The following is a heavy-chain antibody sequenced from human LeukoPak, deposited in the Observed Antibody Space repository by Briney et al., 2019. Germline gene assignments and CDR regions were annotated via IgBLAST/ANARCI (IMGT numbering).Heavy chain of an antibody. J-gene: IGHJ4*02. CDR1: GFTFSSFW. CDR3: ARDRYYYGSGKAAAADY. Sequence: GGSLRLSCAASGFTFSSFWLGWFGKAPGKGLGGVPNINQDGSEKYYVDSVKGRFTISRDNAKNSLYLQMNSLRAEDTAVYYCARDRYYYGSGKAAAADYWGQGTLVTVSS. D-gene: IGHD3-10*01. CDR2: INQDGSEK. V-gene: IGHV3-7*01.